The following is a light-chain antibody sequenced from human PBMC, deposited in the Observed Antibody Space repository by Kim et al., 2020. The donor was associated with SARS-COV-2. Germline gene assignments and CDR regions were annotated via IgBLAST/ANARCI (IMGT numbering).Light chain of an antibody. CDR3: ATWDSSLSVGV. V-gene: IGLV1-51*01. J-gene: IGLJ3*02. CDR2: DND. Sequence: QAVVTQPPSVSAAPGQKVTISCSGSRSNIGNNPVSWYQHFPGTAPKLITYDNDKRPSGIPDRFSSSKSGTSATLGITGLRTGDEADYYCATWDSSLSVGVFGGGTKVTVL. CDR1: RSNIGNNP.